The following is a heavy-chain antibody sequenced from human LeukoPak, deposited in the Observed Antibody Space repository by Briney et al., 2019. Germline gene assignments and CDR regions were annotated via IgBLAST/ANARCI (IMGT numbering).Heavy chain of an antibody. CDR3: ARLGGRMASRPPSAY. V-gene: IGHV5-51*01. J-gene: IGHJ4*02. D-gene: IGHD5-24*01. Sequence: GESLKISCKTSGYRFTNYWIGWVRQMPGKGLEWMGIIYPGDSDTRYSPTFNGQVTISADTSISTAYLQWSSLKASDTAMYYCARLGGRMASRPPSAYWGQGTLVTVAS. CDR2: IYPGDSDT. CDR1: GYRFTNYW.